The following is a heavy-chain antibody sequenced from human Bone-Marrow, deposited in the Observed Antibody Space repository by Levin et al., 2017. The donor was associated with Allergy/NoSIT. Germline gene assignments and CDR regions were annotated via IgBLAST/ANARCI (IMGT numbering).Heavy chain of an antibody. CDR2: IYNGVNT. CDR1: GASISSADYY. J-gene: IGHJ4*02. CDR3: ARVPHEYNYGRSIDS. Sequence: SSETLSLTCTVSGASISSADYYWNWIRQPAGKGLEWIGFIYNGVNTYDNPALRSRVSISLDTSKNQFSLKLTSMTPADTAVYYCARVPHEYNYGRSIDSWGPGTLVTVSS. V-gene: IGHV4-30-4*01. D-gene: IGHD5-24*01.